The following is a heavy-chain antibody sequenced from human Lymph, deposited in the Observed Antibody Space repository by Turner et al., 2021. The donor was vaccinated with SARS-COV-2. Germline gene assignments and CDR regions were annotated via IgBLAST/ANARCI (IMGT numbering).Heavy chain of an antibody. CDR1: GFTCSSYA. CDR3: AKEGDTAMVNFDY. D-gene: IGHD5-18*01. Sequence: EVQLLESGGGLVQPGWSLRFSCVASGFTCSSYAMSWVGQAPGKGLEWVSAISGSCSSTYYADSVKGRFTISRDNSKNTLYLQMNSLRAEDTAVYYCAKEGDTAMVNFDYWGQGTLVTVSS. CDR2: ISGSCSST. J-gene: IGHJ4*02. V-gene: IGHV3-23*01.